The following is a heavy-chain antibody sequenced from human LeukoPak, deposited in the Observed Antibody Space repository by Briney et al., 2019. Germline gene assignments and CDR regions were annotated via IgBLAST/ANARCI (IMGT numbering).Heavy chain of an antibody. V-gene: IGHV1-8*01. J-gene: IGHJ6*02. CDR1: GYTFTSYD. CDR3: ARISDFWSGYYWRYYYGMDV. CDR2: MNPNSGNT. D-gene: IGHD3-3*01. Sequence: ASVKVSCKASGYTFTSYDINWVRQATGQGLEWMGWMNPNSGNTGYAQKFQGRVTMTRNTSIITAYMELSSLRSEDTAVYYCARISDFWSGYYWRYYYGMDVWGQGTTVTVSS.